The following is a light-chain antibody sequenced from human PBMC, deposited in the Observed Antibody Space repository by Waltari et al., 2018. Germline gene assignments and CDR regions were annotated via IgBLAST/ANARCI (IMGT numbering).Light chain of an antibody. J-gene: IGLJ2*01. CDR2: GTT. CDR3: QSYDSGLGVV. V-gene: IGLV1-40*01. Sequence: HSVLTQPPSVSGAPGQRVTISCSGSSSNIGSTYDVHWYKQLPGTAPKLLLYGTTYRPSGVPDRISGSKSGASASLAITGLQAEDEADYYCQSYDSGLGVVFGGGTKLTVL. CDR1: SSNIGSTYD.